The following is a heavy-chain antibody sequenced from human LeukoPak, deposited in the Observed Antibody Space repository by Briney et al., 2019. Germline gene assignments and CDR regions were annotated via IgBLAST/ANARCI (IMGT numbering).Heavy chain of an antibody. CDR1: GYTFTGYY. CDR3: ARAPYCSSTSCYRGWFDP. V-gene: IGHV1-2*02. Sequence: ASVKVSCEASGYTFTGYYMHWVRQAPGQGLEWMGWINPNSGGTNYAQKFQGRVTMTRDTSISTAYMELSRLRSDDTAVYYCARAPYCSSTSCYRGWFDPWGQGTLVTVSS. CDR2: INPNSGGT. D-gene: IGHD2-2*01. J-gene: IGHJ5*02.